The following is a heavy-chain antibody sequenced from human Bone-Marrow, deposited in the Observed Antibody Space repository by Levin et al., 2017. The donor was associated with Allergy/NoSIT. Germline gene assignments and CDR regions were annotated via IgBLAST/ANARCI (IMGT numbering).Heavy chain of an antibody. CDR3: ARSTTVQTSDEY. V-gene: IGHV1-46*01. CDR2: INPGDGGT. D-gene: IGHD4/OR15-4a*01. CDR1: GYTFTYHY. Sequence: GGSLRLSCKASGYTFTYHYINWVRQAPGQGLEWMGIINPGDGGTSYAQKLRGRVTMTRDTSSNTVYMELSSLISEDTAVYFCARSTTVQTSDEYWGQGTLVTVSS. J-gene: IGHJ4*02.